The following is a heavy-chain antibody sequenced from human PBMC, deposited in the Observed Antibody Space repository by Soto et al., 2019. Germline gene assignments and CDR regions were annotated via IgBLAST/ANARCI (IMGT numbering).Heavy chain of an antibody. CDR1: GFTFSSYW. D-gene: IGHD2-2*01. CDR3: ARAAIVVVPAAMSVNWFDP. J-gene: IGHJ5*02. Sequence: EVPLVESGGGLVQPGGSLRLSCAASGFTFSSYWMHWVRQAPGKGLVWVSRINSDGSSTSYADSVKGRFTISRDNAKNTLYLQMNSLRAEDTAVYYCARAAIVVVPAAMSVNWFDPWGQGTLVTVSS. CDR2: INSDGSST. V-gene: IGHV3-74*01.